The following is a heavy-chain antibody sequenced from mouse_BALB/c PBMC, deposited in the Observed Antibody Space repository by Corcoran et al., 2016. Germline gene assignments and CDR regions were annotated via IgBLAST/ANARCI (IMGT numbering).Heavy chain of an antibody. CDR3: AITTVVATFAY. CDR1: GYTFTNYG. J-gene: IGHJ3*01. Sequence: QIQLVQTGPELKKPGETVKLSCKASGYTFTNYGMNWVKQAPGKGLKWMGWINTYTGEPTYADDFKGRFAFSLETSASTAYLQINNLKNEDTATYFCAITTVVATFAYWGQGTLVTVSA. D-gene: IGHD1-1*01. CDR2: INTYTGEP. V-gene: IGHV9-3-1*01.